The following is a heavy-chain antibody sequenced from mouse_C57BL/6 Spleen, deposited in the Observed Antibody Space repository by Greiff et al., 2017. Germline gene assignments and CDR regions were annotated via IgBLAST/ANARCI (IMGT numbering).Heavy chain of an antibody. J-gene: IGHJ1*03. Sequence: EVQLVESGGGLVKPGGSLKLSCAASGFTFSSYAMSWVRQTPEKRLEWVATISDGGSYTYYPDNVKGRFTISRDNAKNNLYLQMSHLKSEDTAMYYCAREPPYYYGSSYWYFDVWGTGTTVTVSS. V-gene: IGHV5-4*01. D-gene: IGHD1-1*01. CDR3: AREPPYYYGSSYWYFDV. CDR1: GFTFSSYA. CDR2: ISDGGSYT.